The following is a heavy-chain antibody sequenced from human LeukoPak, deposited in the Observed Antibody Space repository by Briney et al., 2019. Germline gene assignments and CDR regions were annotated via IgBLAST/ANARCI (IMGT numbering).Heavy chain of an antibody. Sequence: ASVKVSCKASGYTFTSYGISWVRQAPGQGLEWMGWISAYNGNTNYAQKLQGRVTMTTDTSTSTAYMELRSLRSDDTAVYYCARESDVWSGYSYYYYYMDVWGKGTTVTVSS. CDR3: ARESDVWSGYSYYYYYMDV. V-gene: IGHV1-18*01. CDR2: ISAYNGNT. D-gene: IGHD3-3*01. CDR1: GYTFTSYG. J-gene: IGHJ6*03.